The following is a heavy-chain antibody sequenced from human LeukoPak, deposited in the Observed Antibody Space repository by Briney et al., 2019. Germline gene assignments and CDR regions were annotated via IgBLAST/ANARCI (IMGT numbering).Heavy chain of an antibody. CDR2: IHHTGTT. V-gene: IGHV4-59*01. D-gene: IGHD4-11*01. Sequence: PSETLSLTCSVSDDSITIYYWTWIRQPPGKGLEWIGYIHHTGTTNYNPSLNSRVTISRDTSKNHFSLQLSSVTAADTAVYFCARGRVSSSTWHSTYYYYFYMDVWGKGTTVTVSS. CDR3: ARGRVSSSTWHSTYYYYFYMDV. CDR1: DDSITIYY. J-gene: IGHJ6*03.